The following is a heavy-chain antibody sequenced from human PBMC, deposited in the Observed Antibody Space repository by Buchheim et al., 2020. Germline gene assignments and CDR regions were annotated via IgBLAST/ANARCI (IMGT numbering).Heavy chain of an antibody. CDR1: GFALRSYA. D-gene: IGHD2-8*01. CDR2: ITGSGGST. CDR3: AKVGCQEGCNYNYYYGMDV. V-gene: IGHV3-23*01. Sequence: EVQLLESGGGLVQPGGSLRLSCAASGFALRSYAMSWVRQAPGKGLEWVSVITGSGGSTYYADSVNGRFIISRDNSKNTLSLQMNSLRVEDTAIYYCAKVGCQEGCNYNYYYGMDVWGQGTT. J-gene: IGHJ6*02.